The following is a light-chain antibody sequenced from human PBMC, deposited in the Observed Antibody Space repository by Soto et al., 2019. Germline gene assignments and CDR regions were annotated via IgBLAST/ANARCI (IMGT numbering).Light chain of an antibody. CDR1: RAIGTS. Sequence: DIQMTQSPGALSAFLGGGCVITCRASRAIGTSLNWYQQKPGKAPKLLIYDASILEAGVPSRFSGGGSGTDFTLTISSLQPEDVATYYCQKYNSAPPTFGQGTKVDIK. J-gene: IGKJ1*01. CDR2: DAS. V-gene: IGKV1-27*01. CDR3: QKYNSAPPT.